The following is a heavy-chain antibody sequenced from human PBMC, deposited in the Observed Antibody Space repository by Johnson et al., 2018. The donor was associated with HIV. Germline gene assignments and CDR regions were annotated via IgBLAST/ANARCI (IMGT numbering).Heavy chain of an antibody. Sequence: VQLVESGGGLVQPGGSLRLSCAASGFTVSSNYMSWVRQAPGKGLEWVANIKQDGSEKYYLASVKGRFTISRDNAKNSLYLQMNSLRAEDTAVYYCKISSSTGFEFWGQGTMVTVSS. V-gene: IGHV3-7*03. CDR1: GFTVSSNY. CDR2: IKQDGSEK. D-gene: IGHD6-6*01. CDR3: KISSSTGFEF. J-gene: IGHJ3*01.